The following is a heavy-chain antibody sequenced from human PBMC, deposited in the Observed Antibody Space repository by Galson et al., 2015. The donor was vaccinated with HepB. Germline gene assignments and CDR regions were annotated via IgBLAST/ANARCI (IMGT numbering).Heavy chain of an antibody. V-gene: IGHV3-30-3*01. CDR2: ISYDGSNK. J-gene: IGHJ5*02. CDR3: ARDAKLGYCSSTSCHGWFDP. CDR1: GFTFSSYA. D-gene: IGHD2-2*01. Sequence: SLRLSCAASGFTFSSYAMHWVRQAPGKGLEWVAVISYDGSNKYYADSVKGRFTISRDNSKNTLYLQMNSLRAEDTAVYYCARDAKLGYCSSTSCHGWFDPWGQGTLVTVSS.